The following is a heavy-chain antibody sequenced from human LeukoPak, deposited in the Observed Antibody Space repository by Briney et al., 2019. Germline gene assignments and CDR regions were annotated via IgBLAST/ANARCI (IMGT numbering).Heavy chain of an antibody. CDR2: VNADGGNT. CDR3: TKRVKYGGTWDHFAD. CDR1: GFTFDTYS. Sequence: RGSLRLSCAAPGFTFDTYSTSWVRPTPGKGLEWVSPVNADGGNTYYADSVKGRFTISRDNSKSTLILQMNSLRVEDTALYYCTKRVKYGGTWDHFADWGQGTLVTVSS. D-gene: IGHD1-26*01. V-gene: IGHV3-23*01. J-gene: IGHJ4*02.